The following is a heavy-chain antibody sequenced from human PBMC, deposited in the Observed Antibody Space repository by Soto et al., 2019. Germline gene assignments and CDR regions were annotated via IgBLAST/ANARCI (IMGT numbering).Heavy chain of an antibody. D-gene: IGHD3-9*01. CDR1: GFTVSSNY. CDR3: AREGGVLTGPSDY. J-gene: IGHJ4*02. CDR2: IYSGGST. V-gene: IGHV3-66*01. Sequence: EVQLVESGGGLVQPGGSLRLSCAASGFTVSSNYMSWVRQAPGKGLEWVSVIYSGGSTYYADSVKGRFTISRDNSKNTLYLQMNSLRAEDTAVYYCAREGGVLTGPSDYWGQGTLVTVSS.